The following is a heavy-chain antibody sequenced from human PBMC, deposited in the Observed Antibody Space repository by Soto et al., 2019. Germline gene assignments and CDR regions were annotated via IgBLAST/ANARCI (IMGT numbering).Heavy chain of an antibody. D-gene: IGHD2-8*01. CDR3: AREMVYAINYYYGMDV. J-gene: IGHJ6*02. Sequence: GGSLRLSCAASGFTVSSNYMSWVRQAPGKGLEWVSVIYSGGSTYYADSVKGRFTISRDNSKNTLYLQMNSLRAEDTAVYYCAREMVYAINYYYGMDVWGQGTTVTVS. CDR1: GFTVSSNY. CDR2: IYSGGST. V-gene: IGHV3-53*01.